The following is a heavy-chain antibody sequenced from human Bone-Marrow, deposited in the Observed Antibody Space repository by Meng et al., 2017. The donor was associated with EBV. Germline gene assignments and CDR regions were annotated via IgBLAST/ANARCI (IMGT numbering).Heavy chain of an antibody. CDR3: VRGPPVGVPGPGDY. CDR1: GSACSYNM. V-gene: IGHV1-3*01. J-gene: IGHJ4*02. D-gene: IGHD2-21*01. CDR2: INVGVAYT. Sequence: QAHVVPTGAEGKQPVPSVKVACKAFGSACSYNMLHWGRQAPGQRLGWMGWINVGVAYTKYSQTFQGRLTITSDTSSTTGYMELSSLRSEDTAVYYCVRGPPVGVPGPGDYWGQGTLVTVSS.